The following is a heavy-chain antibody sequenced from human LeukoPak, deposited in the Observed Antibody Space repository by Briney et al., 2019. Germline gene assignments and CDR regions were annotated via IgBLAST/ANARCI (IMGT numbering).Heavy chain of an antibody. CDR2: ISSSSTTI. J-gene: IGHJ5*02. CDR1: GFTFSSHS. D-gene: IGHD5-18*01. CDR3: GRVGHSYGVDA. Sequence: GGSLRLSCAASGFTFSSHSMNWVRQAPGKGLEWISYISSSSTTIYYADSVKGRFTISRDNAKNSLYLQMNSLRAEDTAVYYCGRVGHSYGVDAWGQGILVTVSS. V-gene: IGHV3-48*04.